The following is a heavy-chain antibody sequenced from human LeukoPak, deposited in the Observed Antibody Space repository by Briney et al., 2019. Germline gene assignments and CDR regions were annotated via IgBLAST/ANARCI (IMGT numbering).Heavy chain of an antibody. Sequence: PSETLSLTCTVSGGSISSYYWSWIRQPPGKGLEWIGYIYYSGSTNYIPSLKSRVTISVDTSKNQFSLKLSSVTAADTAVYYCARRDTNCSSTSCLNWFDPWGQGTLVTVSS. CDR3: ARRDTNCSSTSCLNWFDP. J-gene: IGHJ5*02. V-gene: IGHV4-59*01. CDR2: IYYSGST. D-gene: IGHD2-2*01. CDR1: GGSISSYY.